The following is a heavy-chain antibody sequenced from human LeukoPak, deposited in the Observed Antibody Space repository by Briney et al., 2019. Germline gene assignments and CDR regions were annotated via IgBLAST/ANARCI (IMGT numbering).Heavy chain of an antibody. CDR1: GGSISSYY. D-gene: IGHD6-13*01. CDR3: ARWAAAGERRENWFDP. Sequence: SETLSLTCTVSGGSISSYYWSWIRQSPGKGPEWIGYIRNSGSTNYNPSLKSRVTMSVDTSKNQFSLKPSSVTAADTAVYYCARWAAAGERRENWFDPWGQGTLVTVSS. V-gene: IGHV4-59*01. CDR2: IRNSGST. J-gene: IGHJ5*02.